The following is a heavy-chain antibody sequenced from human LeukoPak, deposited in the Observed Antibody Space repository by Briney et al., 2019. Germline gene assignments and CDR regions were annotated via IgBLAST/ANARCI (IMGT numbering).Heavy chain of an antibody. CDR3: ARDWSCDY. D-gene: IGHD1-26*01. CDR1: GFTFSSYA. J-gene: IGHJ4*02. Sequence: GGSLRLSCAASGFTFSSYAMTWVRQAQGKGLEWVSAIGDSGGSTSYADSVKGRFTISRDNSKNTLYLQMNSLRAEDTAVYSCARDWSCDYWGQGTLVTVSS. V-gene: IGHV3-23*01. CDR2: IGDSGGST.